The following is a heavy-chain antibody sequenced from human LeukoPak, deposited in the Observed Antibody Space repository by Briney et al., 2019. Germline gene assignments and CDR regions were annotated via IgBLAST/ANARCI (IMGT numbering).Heavy chain of an antibody. CDR1: GFTFSRYD. CDR2: IGTGGNT. V-gene: IGHV3-13*04. D-gene: IGHD2-15*01. CDR3: VRGGDIGFDS. Sequence: GGSLRLSCAASGFTFSRYDMHWVRQATGKGLEWISSIGTGGNTYYIGSVKGRFNISRENAKSSLYLQMNSLRAGDTAVYYCVRGGDIGFDSWGQGTLVTVSS. J-gene: IGHJ5*01.